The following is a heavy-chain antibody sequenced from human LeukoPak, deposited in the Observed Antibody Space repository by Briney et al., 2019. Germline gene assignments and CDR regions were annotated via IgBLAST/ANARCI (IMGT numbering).Heavy chain of an antibody. CDR2: ISGNNDNP. CDR1: GYTFSNFG. CDR3: ARDGTSTDDY. J-gene: IGHJ4*02. D-gene: IGHD2-2*01. Sequence: GASVKASCKASGYTFSNFGISWVRQAPGQGLEWMGWISGNNDNPNYGQKFQGRFTVTSDSSTRTAYMELKRLRSDDTAVYYCARDGTSTDDYWGQGTLVTVSS. V-gene: IGHV1-18*01.